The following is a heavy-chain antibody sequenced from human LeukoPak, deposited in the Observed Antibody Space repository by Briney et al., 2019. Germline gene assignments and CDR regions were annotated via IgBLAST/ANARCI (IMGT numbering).Heavy chain of an antibody. CDR1: GGSISSHY. CDR3: ASKGLAAASPFDP. D-gene: IGHD2-2*01. CDR2: IYYSGTT. V-gene: IGHV4-39*01. J-gene: IGHJ5*02. Sequence: PSETLSLTCTVSGGSISSHYWGWIRQPPGKGLEWIGSIYYSGTTYYNPSLKSRVTISVDTSKNQFSLKLSSVTAADTAVYYCASKGLAAASPFDPWGQGTLVTVSS.